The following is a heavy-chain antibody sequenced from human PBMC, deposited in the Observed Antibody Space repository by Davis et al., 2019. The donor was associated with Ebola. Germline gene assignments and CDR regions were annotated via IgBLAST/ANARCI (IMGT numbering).Heavy chain of an antibody. J-gene: IGHJ4*02. V-gene: IGHV3-48*04. Sequence: PGGSLRLSCAASGFTFSSYSMNWVRQAPGKGLEWVSYISSSSSTIYYADSVKGRFTISRDNAKNSLYLQMNSLRAEDTAVYYCARDGPYCGGDCYSRLLDYWGQGTLVTVSS. CDR2: ISSSSSTI. CDR3: ARDGPYCGGDCYSRLLDY. CDR1: GFTFSSYS. D-gene: IGHD2-21*01.